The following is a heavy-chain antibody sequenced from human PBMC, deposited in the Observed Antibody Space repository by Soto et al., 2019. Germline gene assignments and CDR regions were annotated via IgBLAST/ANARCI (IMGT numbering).Heavy chain of an antibody. CDR3: AHIRGARAYCYYPMDV. Sequence: SGPTLVNPRQTLTLTCTFSGFSLTTPGMCVSWIRQPPGKALEWLAVIDWDDDKYYSTSLKTRLSISMDTSKNQVVLEMTNVAPVDTATYYCAHIRGARAYCYYPMDVWGXGTTVTVSS. D-gene: IGHD3-16*01. CDR2: IDWDDDK. V-gene: IGHV2-70*12. J-gene: IGHJ6*02. CDR1: GFSLTTPGMC.